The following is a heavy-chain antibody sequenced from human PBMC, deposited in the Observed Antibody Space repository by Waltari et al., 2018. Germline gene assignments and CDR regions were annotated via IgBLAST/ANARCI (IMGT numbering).Heavy chain of an antibody. V-gene: IGHV4-39*07. CDR3: ARAKSSGWFSDL. CDR1: GGPISSSSYY. CDR2: IYYSGST. J-gene: IGHJ2*01. D-gene: IGHD6-19*01. Sequence: QLQLQESGPGLVKPSETLSLTCTVSGGPISSSSYYWGWIRQPPGKGLEWIGSIYYSGSTYYNPSLKSRVTISVDTSKNQFSLKLSSVTAADTAVYYCARAKSSGWFSDLWGRGTLVTVSS.